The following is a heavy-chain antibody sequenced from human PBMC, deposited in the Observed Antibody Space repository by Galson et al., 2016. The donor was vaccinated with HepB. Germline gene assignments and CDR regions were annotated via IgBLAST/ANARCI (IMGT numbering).Heavy chain of an antibody. Sequence: SLRLSCAASGFVFSNFGLSWVRQAPGKGLVWVSRINSDGSSTSYADSVKGRFTISRDNAKNTLYLQMNSLRAEDTAVYYCARGSSSWSLYYYYGMDVWGQGTTVTVSS. J-gene: IGHJ6*02. CDR1: GFVFSNFG. CDR3: ARGSSSWSLYYYYGMDV. CDR2: INSDGSST. V-gene: IGHV3-74*01. D-gene: IGHD6-13*01.